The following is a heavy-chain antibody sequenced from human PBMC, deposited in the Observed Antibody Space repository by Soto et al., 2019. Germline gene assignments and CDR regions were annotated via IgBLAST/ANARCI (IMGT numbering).Heavy chain of an antibody. Sequence: SETLSLTCAVSGGSISSSVWWTWVRQPPGKGLEWIGEVFHTGNTNYNPSLKSRVTMSVDKSTNEFSLKVTSVTAADTAIYYWARKAWARFDYWGQGALVTVSS. V-gene: IGHV4-4*02. J-gene: IGHJ4*02. CDR2: VFHTGNT. CDR1: GGSISSSVW. CDR3: ARKAWARFDY. D-gene: IGHD2-21*01.